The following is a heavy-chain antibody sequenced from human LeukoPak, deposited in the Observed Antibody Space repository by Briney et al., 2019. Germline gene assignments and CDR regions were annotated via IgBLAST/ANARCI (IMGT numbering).Heavy chain of an antibody. Sequence: ASVKVSCKASGYTFTRYGISWVRQAPGQGLEWMGWISAYNGNTNYAQKVQGRVTMTTDTSTTTAYMELRSLTSDDTAVYYCARGDDILTGYFRGFDYCGQGTLVTVSS. CDR2: ISAYNGNT. D-gene: IGHD3-9*01. CDR3: ARGDDILTGYFRGFDY. V-gene: IGHV1-18*01. J-gene: IGHJ4*02. CDR1: GYTFTRYG.